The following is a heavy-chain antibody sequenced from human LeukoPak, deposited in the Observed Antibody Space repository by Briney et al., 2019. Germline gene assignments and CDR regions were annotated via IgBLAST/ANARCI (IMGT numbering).Heavy chain of an antibody. CDR2: INWNGGST. Sequence: PGGSLRLSCAASGFTFYDYGMSSVRQAPGKGLEWVSGINWNGGSTGYADSVKGRFTISRDNAKNSLYLQMNSLRAEDTALYYCARGTLKAAATDFDYWGQGTLVTVSS. D-gene: IGHD6-13*01. CDR1: GFTFYDYG. CDR3: ARGTLKAAATDFDY. V-gene: IGHV3-20*04. J-gene: IGHJ4*02.